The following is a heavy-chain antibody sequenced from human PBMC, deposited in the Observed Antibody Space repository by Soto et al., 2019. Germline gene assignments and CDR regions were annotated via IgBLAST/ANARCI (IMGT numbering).Heavy chain of an antibody. D-gene: IGHD3-22*01. CDR1: GASISSGDYY. V-gene: IGHV4-30-4*01. J-gene: IGHJ3*02. Sequence: PSETLSLTCTVSGASISSGDYYWTWIRQPPGKGLEWIGSIYYSGSTYYNPSLKSRVTISVDTSNNQFSLKLSSVTAADPAVYYCARASYDSSGYYGAFDTWGRGTMVTVSS. CDR3: ARASYDSSGYYGAFDT. CDR2: IYYSGST.